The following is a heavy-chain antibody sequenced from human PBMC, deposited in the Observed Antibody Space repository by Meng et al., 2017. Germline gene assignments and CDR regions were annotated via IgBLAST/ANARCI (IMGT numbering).Heavy chain of an antibody. CDR2: INAGNGNT. CDR1: GYTFTRYA. D-gene: IGHD6-19*01. J-gene: IGHJ4*02. V-gene: IGHV1-3*01. Sequence: ASVTVSCKASGYTFTRYAMYWVRQAPGQRLEWMGWINAGNGNTKYSQKFQGRVTITRDTSASTAYMELSSLRSEDTAVYYCARGSVAGASPVDYWGQGTLVTGAS. CDR3: ARGSVAGASPVDY.